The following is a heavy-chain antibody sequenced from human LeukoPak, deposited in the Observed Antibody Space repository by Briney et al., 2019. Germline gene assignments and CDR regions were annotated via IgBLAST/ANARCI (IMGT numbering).Heavy chain of an antibody. J-gene: IGHJ3*01. CDR2: IKEDGSVK. Sequence: PGGSLRLSCAASGFTFPTYWMSWVRQAPGKGLEWVANIKEDGSVKNYVDSVKGRFTISRDNAKNSLYLEMDSLRVEDTALYYCARGGVSRAAFDAWGQGTMVTVSS. V-gene: IGHV3-7*05. CDR1: GFTFPTYW. CDR3: ARGGVSRAAFDA.